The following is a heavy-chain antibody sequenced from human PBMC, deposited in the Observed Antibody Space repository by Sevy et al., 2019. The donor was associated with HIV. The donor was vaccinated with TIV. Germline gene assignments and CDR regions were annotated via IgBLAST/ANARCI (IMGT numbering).Heavy chain of an antibody. CDR2: FTGSGTNT. CDR1: GFTFSSYA. D-gene: IGHD6-19*01. CDR3: AKDSILVAGHFDY. J-gene: IGHJ4*02. V-gene: IGHV3-23*01. Sequence: GGSLRLSCAASGFTFSSYAMSWVRQAPGKGLEWVSSFTGSGTNTFYADSVKGRFTISRDNSKNTLYLQMNSLRAEDTAVYYCAKDSILVAGHFDYWGQGTLVTASS.